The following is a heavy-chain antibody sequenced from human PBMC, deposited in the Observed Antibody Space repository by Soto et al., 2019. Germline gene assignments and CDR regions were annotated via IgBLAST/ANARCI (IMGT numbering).Heavy chain of an antibody. CDR2: INAGNGNT. J-gene: IGHJ3*02. CDR1: GYTFTSYA. CDR3: ARANPRFAFDI. V-gene: IGHV1-3*01. D-gene: IGHD3-10*01. Sequence: QVQLVQSGAEVKKPGASVKVSCKASGYTFTSYAMHWVRQAPGQRLEWMGWINAGNGNTKYSQKFQGRVTSTRDTAASTAYMELSSLRSEDTAVYYCARANPRFAFDIWGQVTMVTVSS.